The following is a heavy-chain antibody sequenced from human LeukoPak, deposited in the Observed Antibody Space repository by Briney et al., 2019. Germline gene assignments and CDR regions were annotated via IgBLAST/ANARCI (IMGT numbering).Heavy chain of an antibody. CDR3: ARVGARGDWFDY. V-gene: IGHV3-48*01. CDR1: GFTFSTYN. D-gene: IGHD3-16*01. CDR2: INSGGSAV. Sequence: GGSLRLSCAASGFTFSTYNMLWVRQTPGKGLEWLYYINSGGSAVHYADSVKDRFTFSRDNAKSSVYLQMNSLRVEVTGIYYCARVGARGDWFDYWGQGTRVTVSS. J-gene: IGHJ5*01.